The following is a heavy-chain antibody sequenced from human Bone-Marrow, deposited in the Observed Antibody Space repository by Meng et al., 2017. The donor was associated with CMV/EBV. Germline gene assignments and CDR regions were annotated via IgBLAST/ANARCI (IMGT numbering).Heavy chain of an antibody. D-gene: IGHD2-2*02. CDR3: APLGYCSSTSCYRENY. V-gene: IGHV3-30*02. CDR1: GFTFSSYR. Sequence: GGSPRRSGAASGFTFSSYRMHWVRQAPGKGLEWVAFIRYDGSNKYYADSVKGRFTISRDNSKNTLYLQMNSLRAEDTAVYYCAPLGYCSSTSCYRENYWDQGTLVTVSS. J-gene: IGHJ4*02. CDR2: IRYDGSNK.